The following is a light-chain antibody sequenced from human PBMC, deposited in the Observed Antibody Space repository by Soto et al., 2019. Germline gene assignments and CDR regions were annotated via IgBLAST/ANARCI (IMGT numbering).Light chain of an antibody. V-gene: IGKV1-5*01. Sequence: IQMTQSPSSLSASVVGRFTITFLASQSISSWLAWYQQKPGKAPKLLIYYASSLESGVPSRFSGSGSGTEFTLTISSLQPDDFATYDCQQAYSFPINVGRGTRLEIK. CDR3: QQAYSFPIN. CDR1: QSISSW. J-gene: IGKJ5*01. CDR2: YAS.